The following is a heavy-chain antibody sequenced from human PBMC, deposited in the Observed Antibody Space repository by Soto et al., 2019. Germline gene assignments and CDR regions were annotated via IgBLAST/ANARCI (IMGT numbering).Heavy chain of an antibody. CDR2: ISTTSSFI. J-gene: IGHJ4*02. Sequence: EVHLVESGGGLVKPGGSLRLSCAASGFTFSSYSMNWVRQAPGKGLEWVSSISTTSSFIYSADSVKGRFTISRDNAKNSLYLQMTSLRAEDTAVYYCAREGSLYVDSDSNCFDYWGQGTLVTVSS. CDR3: AREGSLYVDSDSNCFDY. V-gene: IGHV3-21*01. D-gene: IGHD4-17*01. CDR1: GFTFSSYS.